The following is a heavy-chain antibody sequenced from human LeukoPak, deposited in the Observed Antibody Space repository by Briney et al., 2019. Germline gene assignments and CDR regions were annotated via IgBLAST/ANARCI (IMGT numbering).Heavy chain of an antibody. Sequence: TSGGSLRLSCAASGFTFSNAWMSWVRQAPGKGLEWVGLIKSKTDSETTDYAVPVKGRFTISRDDSKHTLYLQMNSLKTEDTAVYYCTTGVGGSGSYYNGDDYWGQGTPVTVSS. D-gene: IGHD3-10*01. CDR1: GFTFSNAW. CDR2: IKSKTDSETT. J-gene: IGHJ4*02. V-gene: IGHV3-15*01. CDR3: TTGVGGSGSYYNGDDY.